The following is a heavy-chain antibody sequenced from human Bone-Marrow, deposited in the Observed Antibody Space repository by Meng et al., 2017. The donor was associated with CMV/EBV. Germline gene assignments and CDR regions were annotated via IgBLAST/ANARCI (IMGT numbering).Heavy chain of an antibody. CDR3: VRGAGSCTSATCSLGY. CDR2: MNPNSGNT. CDR1: GYTFTNSD. J-gene: IGHJ4*02. D-gene: IGHD2-2*01. V-gene: IGHV1-8*01. Sequence: ASVKVSCKASGYTFTNSDMNWVRQATGQGLEWMGWMNPNSGNTGYAQKFQGRVTMTRNTSISTAYMELNSLRSEDTAVYYCVRGAGSCTSATCSLGYWGQGTLVTVSS.